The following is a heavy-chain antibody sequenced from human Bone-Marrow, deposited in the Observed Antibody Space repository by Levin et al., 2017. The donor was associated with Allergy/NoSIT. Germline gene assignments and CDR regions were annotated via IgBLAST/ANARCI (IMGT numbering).Heavy chain of an antibody. J-gene: IGHJ4*02. CDR2: ISYDGSNK. CDR3: ARGSDPGGFGYFDY. CDR1: GFTFSSYA. V-gene: IGHV3-30-3*01. Sequence: GESLKISCAASGFTFSSYAMHWVRQAPGKGLEWVAVISYDGSNKYYADSVKGRFTISRDNSKNTLYLQMNSLRAEDTAVYYCARGSDPGGFGYFDYWGQGTLVTVSS. D-gene: IGHD3-3*01.